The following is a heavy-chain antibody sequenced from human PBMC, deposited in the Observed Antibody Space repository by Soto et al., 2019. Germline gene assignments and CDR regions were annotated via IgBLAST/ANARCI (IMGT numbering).Heavy chain of an antibody. Sequence: QVQLVESGGGVVQPGRSLRLSCAASGFTFSSYGMHWVRQAPGKGLEWVAVIWYDGSNKYYADSVKRRFTISRDNSKNTLYLQMNSLRAEDTAVYHCARWGIAAGDYWAQGTLVTVSS. CDR3: ARWGIAAGDY. CDR1: GFTFSSYG. J-gene: IGHJ4*02. CDR2: IWYDGSNK. D-gene: IGHD6-13*01. V-gene: IGHV3-33*01.